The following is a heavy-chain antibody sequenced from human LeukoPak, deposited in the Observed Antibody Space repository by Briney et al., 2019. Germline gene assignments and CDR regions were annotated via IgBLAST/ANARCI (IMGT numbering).Heavy chain of an antibody. CDR1: GDSVSSNSAA. V-gene: IGHV6-1*01. J-gene: IGHJ4*02. D-gene: IGHD3-22*01. CDR2: TYYRSKWYN. CDR3: ARVLDYYDSSGYYYFDY. Sequence: SQTLSLTCAISGDSVSSNSAAWNWIRQSPSRGLEWLGRTYYRSKWYNDYAVSVKSRITINPDTSKNQFSLQLNSVTPEDTAVYYCARVLDYYDSSGYYYFDYWGQGTLVTVSS.